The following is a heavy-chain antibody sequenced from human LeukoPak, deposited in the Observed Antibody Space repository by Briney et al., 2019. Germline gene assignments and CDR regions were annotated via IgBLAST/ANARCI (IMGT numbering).Heavy chain of an antibody. D-gene: IGHD3/OR15-3a*01. CDR1: GGSISSSSYY. J-gene: IGHJ6*02. Sequence: SETLSLTCTVSGGSISSSSYYWGWIRQPPGKGLEWIGSIYYSGSTYYNPSLKSRVTISVDTSKNQFSLKLSSVTAADTAVYYCASSSYDFRDYYYYYGTDVWGQGTTVTVSS. CDR2: IYYSGST. CDR3: ASSSYDFRDYYYYYGTDV. V-gene: IGHV4-39*01.